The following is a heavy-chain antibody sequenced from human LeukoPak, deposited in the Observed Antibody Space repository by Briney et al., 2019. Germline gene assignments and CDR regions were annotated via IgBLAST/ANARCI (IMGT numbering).Heavy chain of an antibody. CDR3: ARRRWGLYYYMDV. V-gene: IGHV4-39*01. D-gene: IGHD4-23*01. J-gene: IGHJ6*03. CDR1: GGSISSSSYY. CDR2: IYYSGST. Sequence: PSETLSLTCTVSGGSISSSSYYWGWIRQPPGKGLEWIGSIYYSGSTYYNPSLKSRVTISVDTSKNQFSLKLSSVTAADTAVYYCARRRWGLYYYMDVWGKGTTVPVSS.